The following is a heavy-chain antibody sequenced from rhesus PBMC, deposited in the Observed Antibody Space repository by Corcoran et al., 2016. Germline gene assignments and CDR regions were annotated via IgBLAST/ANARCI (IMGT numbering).Heavy chain of an antibody. D-gene: IGHD6-31*01. CDR2: IGGSSGST. J-gene: IGHJ2*01. CDR3: ARARRGSGWYFDL. V-gene: IGHV4-127*01. Sequence: QVQLQESGPGLVKPSETLSLTCAVSGYSISSGYGWSWIRQPPGKGLVWIGYIGGSSGSTNYNPSLKGRVTISKDTSKHQFSLKLSSVTAAGTAVYYCARARRGSGWYFDLWGPGTPITISS. CDR1: GYSISSGYG.